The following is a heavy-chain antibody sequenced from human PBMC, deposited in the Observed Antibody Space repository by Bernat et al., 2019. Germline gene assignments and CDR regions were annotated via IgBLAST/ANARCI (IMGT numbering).Heavy chain of an antibody. Sequence: QVQLVQSGAEVKKPGSSVKVSCKASGGTFSSYAISWVRQAPGQGLEWMGGIIPIFGTANYAQKFQGRVTITADESTSTAYMEMLSPRSEDTAVYYCARTRGRITSCGVVDSGAFDIWGQGTMVTVSS. J-gene: IGHJ3*02. CDR3: ARTRGRITSCGVVDSGAFDI. CDR2: IIPIFGTA. D-gene: IGHD3-3*01. V-gene: IGHV1-69*01. CDR1: GGTFSSYA.